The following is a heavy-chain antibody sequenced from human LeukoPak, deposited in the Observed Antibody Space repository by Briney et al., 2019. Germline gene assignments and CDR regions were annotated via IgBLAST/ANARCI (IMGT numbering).Heavy chain of an antibody. Sequence: GGSLRLSCAASRFTFSSYAMHWVRQAPGKGLECVAVISYDGGNKYYADSVKGRFTISRDNSKNTLYLQMNSLRAEDTAVYYCARPIVAVTVYYYYYGMDVWGQGTTVTVSS. J-gene: IGHJ6*02. V-gene: IGHV3-30-3*01. D-gene: IGHD6-13*01. CDR2: ISYDGGNK. CDR1: RFTFSSYA. CDR3: ARPIVAVTVYYYYYGMDV.